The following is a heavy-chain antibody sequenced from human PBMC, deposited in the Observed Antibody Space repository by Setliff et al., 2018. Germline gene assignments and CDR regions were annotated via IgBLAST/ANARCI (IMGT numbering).Heavy chain of an antibody. J-gene: IGHJ4*02. CDR2: LHTSGTT. D-gene: IGHD1-26*01. CDR3: ARDNTIVGATDY. CDR1: GFSITNGYY. V-gene: IGHV4-38-2*02. Sequence: PSETLSLTCAVSGFSITNGYYWGWIRQSPGKQLEWIGRLHTSGTTDYNPSLKGRVTISADTSTNHFSLKLTSVTAADTAVYYCARDNTIVGATDYWGQGALVTVSS.